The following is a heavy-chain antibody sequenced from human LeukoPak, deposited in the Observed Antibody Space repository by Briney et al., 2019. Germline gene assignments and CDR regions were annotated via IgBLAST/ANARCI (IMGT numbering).Heavy chain of an antibody. CDR2: INAGNGNT. J-gene: IGHJ5*02. CDR3: ARARYCSSTSCYGNWFDP. CDR1: GYTFTSYA. Sequence: ASVKVSCKASGYTFTSYAMHWVRQAPGQRLERMGRINAGNGNTKYSQKFQGRVTITRDTSASTAYMELSSLRSEDTAVYYCARARYCSSTSCYGNWFDPWGQGTLVTVSS. D-gene: IGHD2-2*01. V-gene: IGHV1-3*01.